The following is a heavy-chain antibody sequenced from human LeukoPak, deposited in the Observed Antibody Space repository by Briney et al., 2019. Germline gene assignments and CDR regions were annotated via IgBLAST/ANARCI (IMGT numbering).Heavy chain of an antibody. D-gene: IGHD6-19*01. CDR3: ARVDSWSSGRGIDY. Sequence: PSETLSLTCTVSGGSISSSSHYWGWIRQPPGKGLEWIGHIYYSGSTKYNPSLKSRVTISVDTSKNQFSLKLSSVTAADTAVYYCARVDSWSSGRGIDYWGQGTLVTVSS. V-gene: IGHV4-61*05. CDR1: GGSISSSSHY. CDR2: IYYSGST. J-gene: IGHJ4*02.